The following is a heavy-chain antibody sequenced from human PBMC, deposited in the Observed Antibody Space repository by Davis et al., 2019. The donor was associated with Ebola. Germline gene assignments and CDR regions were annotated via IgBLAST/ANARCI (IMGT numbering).Heavy chain of an antibody. CDR1: GFTFSSYS. J-gene: IGHJ4*02. V-gene: IGHV3-21*01. D-gene: IGHD6-6*01. CDR2: ISSSSSYI. Sequence: GESLKISCAASGFTFSSYSMNWVRQAPGKGLEWVSSISSSSSYIYYADSVKGRFTISRDNAKNSLYLQMNSLRAEDTAVYYCARDQVVDIAAHLDYWGQGTLVTVSS. CDR3: ARDQVVDIAAHLDY.